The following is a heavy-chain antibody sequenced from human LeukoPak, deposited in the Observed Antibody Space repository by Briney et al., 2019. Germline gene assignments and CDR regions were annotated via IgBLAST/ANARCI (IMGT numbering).Heavy chain of an antibody. D-gene: IGHD6-13*01. J-gene: IGHJ4*02. Sequence: SETLSLTCSVSGGSISRYYWNWIRQPPGKGLEWIGYMYYSGSNNYNPSLKSRVTISIDTSKNQFSLKLSSVTAADTAVYYCARGFSSWPYYFDYWGQGTLVTVSS. V-gene: IGHV4-59*01. CDR2: MYYSGSN. CDR3: ARGFSSWPYYFDY. CDR1: GGSISRYY.